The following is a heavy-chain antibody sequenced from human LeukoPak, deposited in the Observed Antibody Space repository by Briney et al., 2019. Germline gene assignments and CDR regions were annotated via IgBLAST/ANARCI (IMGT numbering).Heavy chain of an antibody. D-gene: IGHD3-22*01. CDR3: ARDYYDSSGYSARIDY. CDR1: GFTFSSYA. CDR2: ISYDGSNK. Sequence: GRSLRLSCAASGFTFSSYARHWVRQAPGKGLEWVAVISYDGSNKYYADSVKGRFTISRDNSKNTLYLQMNSLKAQDTAVYYCARDYYDSSGYSARIDYWGQGTMATVS. J-gene: IGHJ4*02. V-gene: IGHV3-30-3*01.